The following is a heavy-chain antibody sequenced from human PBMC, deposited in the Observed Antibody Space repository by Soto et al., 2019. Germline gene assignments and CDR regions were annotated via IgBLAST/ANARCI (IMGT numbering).Heavy chain of an antibody. CDR2: IQYSGNT. Sequence: QLQLQESGPGLMKPSETLSLTCTVSGDSLSSSTYYWGWIRQPPGKGLEWIGSIQYSGNTYYNPSLKSRLTTSVDTSKNQLSLKLSSVTDADTAVYYCAKAMTGAKRTFDVWGQGTMVTVSS. D-gene: IGHD3-9*01. CDR1: GDSLSSSTYY. J-gene: IGHJ3*01. CDR3: AKAMTGAKRTFDV. V-gene: IGHV4-39*01.